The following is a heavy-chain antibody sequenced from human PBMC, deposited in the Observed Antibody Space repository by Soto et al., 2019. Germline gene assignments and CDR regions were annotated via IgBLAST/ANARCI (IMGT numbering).Heavy chain of an antibody. Sequence: ASVKVSCKASGYTFTGYYMHWVRQAPGQGLEWMGWINPNSGGTNYAQKFQGRVTMTRDTSISTAYMELSRLRSDDTAVYYCARALYNWNSAGSDYWGQGTLVTVSS. CDR3: ARALYNWNSAGSDY. V-gene: IGHV1-2*02. CDR2: INPNSGGT. D-gene: IGHD1-7*01. CDR1: GYTFTGYY. J-gene: IGHJ4*02.